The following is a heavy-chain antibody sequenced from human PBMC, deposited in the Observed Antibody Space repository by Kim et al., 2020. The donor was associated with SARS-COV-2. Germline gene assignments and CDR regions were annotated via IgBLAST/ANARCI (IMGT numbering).Heavy chain of an antibody. J-gene: IGHJ4*02. Sequence: QKVQGRVTITADKSTSTAYMELSSLRSEDTAVYYCARAAGSSSWYGGFDYWGQGTLVTVSS. D-gene: IGHD6-13*01. V-gene: IGHV1-69*04. CDR3: ARAAGSSSWYGGFDY.